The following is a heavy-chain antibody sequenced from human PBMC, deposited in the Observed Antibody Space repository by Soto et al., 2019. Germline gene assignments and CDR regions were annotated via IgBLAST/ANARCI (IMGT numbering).Heavy chain of an antibody. V-gene: IGHV1-69*06. CDR1: GGTFSSYA. J-gene: IGHJ6*02. D-gene: IGHD6-13*01. Sequence: QVQLVQSGAEVKKPGSSVKVSCKASGGTFSSYAISWVRQAPEQGLEWMGGIIPIFGTANYAQKFQGRVTITADKSTSTAYMELSSLRSEDTAVYYCARGRIAAAEGYYYYGMDVWGQGTTVTVSS. CDR2: IIPIFGTA. CDR3: ARGRIAAAEGYYYYGMDV.